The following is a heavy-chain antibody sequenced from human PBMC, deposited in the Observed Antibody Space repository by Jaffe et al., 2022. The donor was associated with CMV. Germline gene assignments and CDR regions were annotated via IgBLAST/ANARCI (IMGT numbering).Heavy chain of an antibody. D-gene: IGHD2-2*01. V-gene: IGHV1-46*01. J-gene: IGHJ5*02. CDR1: GYTFTSYY. CDR3: ARDGSRDCSSTSCYVVFDP. CDR2: INPSGGST. Sequence: QVQLVQSGAEVKKPGASVKVSCKASGYTFTSYYMHWVRQAPGQGLEWMGIINPSGGSTSYAQKFQGRVTMTRDTSTSTVYMELSSLRSEDTAVYYCARDGSRDCSSTSCYVVFDPWGQGTLVTVSS.